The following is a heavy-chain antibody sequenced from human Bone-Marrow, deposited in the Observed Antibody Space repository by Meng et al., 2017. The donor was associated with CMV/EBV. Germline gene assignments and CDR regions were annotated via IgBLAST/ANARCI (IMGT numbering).Heavy chain of an antibody. Sequence: GESLKISCAASGFTFSSYGMHWVRQAPGKGLEWVAFIRYDGSNKYYADSVKGRFTISRDNSKNTLYLQMNSLRAEDTALYYCAKGSYGFGELLDYWGQGTLVTVSS. CDR2: IRYDGSNK. J-gene: IGHJ4*02. V-gene: IGHV3-30*02. D-gene: IGHD3-10*01. CDR1: GFTFSSYG. CDR3: AKGSYGFGELLDY.